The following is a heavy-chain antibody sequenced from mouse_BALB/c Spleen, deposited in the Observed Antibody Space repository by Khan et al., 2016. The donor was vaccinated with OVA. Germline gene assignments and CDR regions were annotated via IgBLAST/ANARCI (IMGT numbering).Heavy chain of an antibody. V-gene: IGHV3-2*02. D-gene: IGHD4-1*01. CDR1: GYSITSDYA. Sequence: VQLKESGPGLVKPSQSLSLTCTVPGYSITSDYAWNWIRQFPGNKLEWMGYISYSGSTTYNPSLKSRISITRDTSKDQFFLQLKSVTSEDTATXYCASELGRYYALDYWGQGTSVTVSS. CDR2: ISYSGST. J-gene: IGHJ4*01. CDR3: ASELGRYYALDY.